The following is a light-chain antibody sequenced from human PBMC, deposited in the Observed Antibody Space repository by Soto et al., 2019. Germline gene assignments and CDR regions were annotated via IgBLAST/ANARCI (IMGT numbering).Light chain of an antibody. CDR2: GAS. CDR1: QRVSSSY. CDR3: EQYGSSLFT. J-gene: IGKJ3*01. Sequence: EIVLTQSPGTLSLSPGERATLSCRASQRVSSSYLAWYQHKPGQAPRLLIYGASSMATCIPARFSGSEYGTGFTLTISRLEPEDVAVYYCEQYGSSLFTFGPGTKVDIK. V-gene: IGKV3-20*01.